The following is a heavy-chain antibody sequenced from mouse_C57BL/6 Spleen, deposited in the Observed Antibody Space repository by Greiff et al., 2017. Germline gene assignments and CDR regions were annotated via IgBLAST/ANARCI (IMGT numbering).Heavy chain of an antibody. CDR2: IYPGSGST. D-gene: IGHD2-5*01. CDR3: ARGGFYSTSDY. Sequence: QVHVKQPGAELVKPGASVKMSCKASGYTFTSYWITWVKPRPGQGLEWICDIYPGSGSTHYHETFKSKATLTVDTSSSTAYMQLSSLTSEDSAVYYCARGGFYSTSDYWGQGTTRTVAS. V-gene: IGHV1-55*01. J-gene: IGHJ2*01. CDR1: GYTFTSYW.